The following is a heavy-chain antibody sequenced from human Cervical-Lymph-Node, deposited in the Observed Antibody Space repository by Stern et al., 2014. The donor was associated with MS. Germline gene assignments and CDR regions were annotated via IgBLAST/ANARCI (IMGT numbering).Heavy chain of an antibody. CDR2: ISNNGSTI. J-gene: IGHJ4*02. V-gene: IGHV3-11*01. Sequence: VQLEESGGDLVKPGGSLRLSCAASGFNFSAYYMNWIRQAPGKGLEWLSYISNNGSTIYYADSVKGRFIISRDNAKQSLYLQMNSLRAEDTAVYYCARGLPSFWGQGTLVTVSP. D-gene: IGHD1-26*01. CDR3: ARGLPSF. CDR1: GFNFSAYY.